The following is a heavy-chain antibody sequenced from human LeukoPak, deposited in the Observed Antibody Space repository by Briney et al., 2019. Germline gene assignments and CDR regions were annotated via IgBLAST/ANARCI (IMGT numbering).Heavy chain of an antibody. CDR1: GFTFSSYS. CDR3: ARVSPYYDSSGYYLDY. D-gene: IGHD3-22*01. V-gene: IGHV3-48*01. Sequence: GGSLRLSCAASGFTFSSYSMNWVRQAPGKGLEWVSYISSSSSTIYYADSVKGRFTISRDNAKNSLYLQMNSLRAEDTAVYYCARVSPYYDSSGYYLDYWGQGTLVTVSS. CDR2: ISSSSSTI. J-gene: IGHJ4*02.